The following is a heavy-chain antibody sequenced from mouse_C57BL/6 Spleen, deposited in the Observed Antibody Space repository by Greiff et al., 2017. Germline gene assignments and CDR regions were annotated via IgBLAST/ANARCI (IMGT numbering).Heavy chain of an antibody. D-gene: IGHD2-5*01. CDR2: INPDSSTI. V-gene: IGHV4-1*01. Sequence: EVKLLASGGGLVQPGGSLKLSCAASGIAFSSYWMSWVRRAPGHGLEWIGEINPDSSTINYAPSLKDKFIISRDNANNTLYLQMSKVKSEDTALYNCARRDSNYPYWYFDVWGTGTTVTVSS. CDR1: GIAFSSYW. CDR3: ARRDSNYPYWYFDV. J-gene: IGHJ1*03.